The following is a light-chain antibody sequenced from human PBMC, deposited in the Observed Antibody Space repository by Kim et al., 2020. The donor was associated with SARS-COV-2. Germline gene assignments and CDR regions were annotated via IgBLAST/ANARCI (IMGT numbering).Light chain of an antibody. CDR3: QQRTDWPPLT. J-gene: IGKJ4*01. CDR2: EAS. V-gene: IGKV3-11*01. Sequence: EIVLTQSPATLSLSPGESATLFCRASQNVYNSLAWYQVKPDQAPRLLVYEASKRATGIPPRFRGGGSGTDFTLTITNLEPEDFAVYFCQQRTDWPPLTFGGGTKVDIK. CDR1: QNVYNS.